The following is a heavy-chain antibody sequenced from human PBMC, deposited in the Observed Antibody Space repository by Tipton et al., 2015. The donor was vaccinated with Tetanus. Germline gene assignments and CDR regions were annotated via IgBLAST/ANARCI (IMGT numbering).Heavy chain of an antibody. J-gene: IGHJ5*02. Sequence: GLVKPSETLSLSCAVYGGSFSGYYWSWIRQPPGKGLEWIGSIYYSGSTYYNPSLKSRVTISVDTSKNQFSLKLSSVTAADTAVYYCASPFFLEWSQAPWGQGTLVTVSS. D-gene: IGHD3-3*01. CDR2: IYYSGST. V-gene: IGHV4-34*01. CDR3: ASPFFLEWSQAP. CDR1: GGSFSGYY.